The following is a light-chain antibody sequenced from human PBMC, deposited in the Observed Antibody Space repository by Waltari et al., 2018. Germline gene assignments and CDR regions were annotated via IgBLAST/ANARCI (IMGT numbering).Light chain of an antibody. Sequence: QSVLTQPPSVSGAPGHSVTITCTVSRSNLGAGYDGHWYQQIPGSAPKALICCDDNRPSGVPGRFSGAKSCTSASLSVTGLHVEDEADYFCQSYDRDLNAVLFGGGTKLTVL. V-gene: IGLV1-40*01. CDR2: CDD. J-gene: IGLJ2*01. CDR3: QSYDRDLNAVL. CDR1: RSNLGAGYD.